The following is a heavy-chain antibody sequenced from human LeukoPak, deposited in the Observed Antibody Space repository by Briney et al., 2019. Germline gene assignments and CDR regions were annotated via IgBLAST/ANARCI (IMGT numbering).Heavy chain of an antibody. CDR1: GYTFTGYY. CDR3: ARSEGAYDILTGYHYYYYGMDV. D-gene: IGHD3-9*01. V-gene: IGHV1-2*04. Sequence: ASVKVSCKASGYTFTGYYMHWVRQAPGQGLEWMGWINPNSGGTNYAQKFQGWVTMTRDTSISTAYMELSRLRSDDTAVYYCARSEGAYDILTGYHYYYYGMDVWGKGTTVTVSS. J-gene: IGHJ6*04. CDR2: INPNSGGT.